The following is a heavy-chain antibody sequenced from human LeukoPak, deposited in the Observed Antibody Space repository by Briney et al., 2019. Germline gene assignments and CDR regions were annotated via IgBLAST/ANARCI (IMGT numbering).Heavy chain of an antibody. J-gene: IGHJ3*02. V-gene: IGHV4-61*02. CDR1: GGSISSGSYY. Sequence: SQTLSLTCTVSGGSISSGSYYWSWIRQPAGKGLEWIGRIYTSGSTNYNPSLKSRVTISVDTSKNQFSLKLSSVSAADTAVYYCARAVRDRKYGYAFDIWGQGTMVTVSS. D-gene: IGHD4-17*01. CDR2: IYTSGST. CDR3: ARAVRDRKYGYAFDI.